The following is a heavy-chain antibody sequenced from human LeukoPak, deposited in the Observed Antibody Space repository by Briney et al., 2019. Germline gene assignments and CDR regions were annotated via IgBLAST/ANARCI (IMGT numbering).Heavy chain of an antibody. CDR3: TRVTQYYDFWSGYYDDYYYYYMDV. CDR2: IRSKAYGGTT. CDR1: GFTFGDYA. V-gene: IGHV3-49*04. D-gene: IGHD3-3*01. Sequence: PGGSLRLSCTASGFTFGDYAMSWVRQAPGKGLEWVGFIRSKAYGGTTEYAASVKGRFTISRDDSKSIAYLQMNSLKTEDTAVYYCTRVTQYYDFWSGYYDDYYYYYMDVWGKGTTVTVSS. J-gene: IGHJ6*03.